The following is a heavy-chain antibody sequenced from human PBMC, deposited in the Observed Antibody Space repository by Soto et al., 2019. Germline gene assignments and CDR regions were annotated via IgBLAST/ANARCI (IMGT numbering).Heavy chain of an antibody. D-gene: IGHD3-10*01. CDR3: ARLLVYYYGSGSYFFWNYYYGMDV. CDR1: GGSISSGGYY. CDR2: IYYSGST. J-gene: IGHJ6*02. Sequence: SETLSLTCTVSGGSISSGGYYWSWIRQHPGKGLEWIGYIYYSGSTYYNPSLKSRVTISVDTSKNQFSLKLSSVTAADTAVYYCARLLVYYYGSGSYFFWNYYYGMDVWGQGTTVTVS. V-gene: IGHV4-31*02.